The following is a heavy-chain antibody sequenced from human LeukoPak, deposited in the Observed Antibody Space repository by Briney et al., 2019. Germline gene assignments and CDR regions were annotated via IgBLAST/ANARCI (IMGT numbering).Heavy chain of an antibody. CDR1: GDSISGSNYH. V-gene: IGHV4-39*07. CDR3: AREPDA. J-gene: IGHJ5*02. CDR2: VHHTGRA. Sequence: KPSETLSLTCTVSGDSISGSNYHWGWLRQPPGKGLEWLGTVHHTGRAFYNPSLSGRTTVSVDTSKNEFSLKLTSVTAADTAVYYCAREPDAWGQGILVIVSS.